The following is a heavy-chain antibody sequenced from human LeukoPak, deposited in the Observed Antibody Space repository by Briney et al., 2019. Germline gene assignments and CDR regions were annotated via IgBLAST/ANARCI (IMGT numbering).Heavy chain of an antibody. CDR3: YVVVVISYYYYGMDV. D-gene: IGHD3-22*01. CDR1: GFTLGDYA. J-gene: IGHJ6*02. Sequence: GGSLRLSCTASGFTLGDYAMSWVRQAPGKGLEWVGFIRSKAYGGTTEYAASVKGRFTISRDDSKSIAYLQMNSLKTEDTAVYYCYVVVVISYYYYGMDVWGQGTTVTVSS. CDR2: IRSKAYGGTT. V-gene: IGHV3-49*04.